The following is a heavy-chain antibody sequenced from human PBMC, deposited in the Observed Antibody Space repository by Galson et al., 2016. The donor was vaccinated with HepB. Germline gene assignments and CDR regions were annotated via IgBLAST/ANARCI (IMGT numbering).Heavy chain of an antibody. Sequence: SLRLSCAASGFPFDDYAMHWVRQTPKKGLEWVASITWNAKIEDYADSLKGRFTLSRDNAENSLYLQMNSLRPEDTAVYYCARGGVASCGGDCFSKYFDYWGQGTLVIVSS. V-gene: IGHV3-9*01. CDR3: ARGGVASCGGDCFSKYFDY. J-gene: IGHJ4*02. CDR2: ITWNAKIE. D-gene: IGHD2-21*02. CDR1: GFPFDDYA.